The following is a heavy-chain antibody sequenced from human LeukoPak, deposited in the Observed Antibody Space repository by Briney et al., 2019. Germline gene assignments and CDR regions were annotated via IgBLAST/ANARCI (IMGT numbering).Heavy chain of an antibody. CDR2: ISWNSGSI. CDR3: AKDTSTGLRFLEWPTLRREGMDV. J-gene: IGHJ6*02. D-gene: IGHD3-3*01. CDR1: GFTFDDYA. V-gene: IGHV3-9*01. Sequence: PGGSLRLSCAASGFTFDDYAMHWVRQAPGKGLEWVSGISWNSGSIGYADSVKGRFTISRDNAKNSLYLQMNSLRAEDTALYYCAKDTSTGLRFLEWPTLRREGMDVWGQGTTVTVSS.